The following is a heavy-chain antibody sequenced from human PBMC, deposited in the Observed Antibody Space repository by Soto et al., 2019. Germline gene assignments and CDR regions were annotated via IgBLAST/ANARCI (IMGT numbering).Heavy chain of an antibody. D-gene: IGHD6-6*01. V-gene: IGHV4-39*01. CDR2: IYYSGST. J-gene: IGHJ5*02. Sequence: SETLSLTCTVSGGSISRSTYYWGWIRQPPGKGLEWIGSIYYSGSTYYNPSLKSRVTISVDTSKNQFSLKLSSVTAADTAVYFCVTNIEYSSSPFDPWGQGTLVTV. CDR3: VTNIEYSSSPFDP. CDR1: GGSISRSTYY.